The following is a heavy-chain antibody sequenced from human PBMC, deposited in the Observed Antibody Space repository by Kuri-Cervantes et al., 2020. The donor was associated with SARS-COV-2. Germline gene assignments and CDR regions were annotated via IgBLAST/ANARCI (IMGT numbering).Heavy chain of an antibody. J-gene: IGHJ2*01. D-gene: IGHD2-21*02. Sequence: SQTLSLTCAVYGGSFSGYYWSWIRQPPGKGLEWIGEINHSGSTNYNPSLDLKSRVTISVDTSKNQFSLKLSSVTAADTAVYYCATEARSHRRLTAPWYFDLWGRGTLVTVSS. CDR3: ATEARSHRRLTAPWYFDL. CDR1: GGSFSGYY. V-gene: IGHV4-34*01. CDR2: INHSGST.